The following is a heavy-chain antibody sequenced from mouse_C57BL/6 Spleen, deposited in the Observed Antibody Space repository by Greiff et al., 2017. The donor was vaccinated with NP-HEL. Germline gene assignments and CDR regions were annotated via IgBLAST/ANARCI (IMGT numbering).Heavy chain of an antibody. V-gene: IGHV5-4*03. CDR3: ARGIYYGNLYYFDY. CDR2: ISDGGSYT. J-gene: IGHJ2*01. Sequence: DVKLVESGGGLVKPGGSLKLSCAASGFTFSSYAMSWVRQTPEKRLEWVATISDGGSYTYYPVNVKGRFTISRDNAKNNLYLQMSHLKSEDTAMYYCARGIYYGNLYYFDYWGQGTTLTVSS. CDR1: GFTFSSYA. D-gene: IGHD2-1*01.